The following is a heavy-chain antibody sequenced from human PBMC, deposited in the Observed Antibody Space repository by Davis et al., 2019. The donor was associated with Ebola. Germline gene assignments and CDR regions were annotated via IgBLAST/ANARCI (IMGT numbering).Heavy chain of an antibody. D-gene: IGHD1-20*01. J-gene: IGHJ4*02. CDR2: IIPILGIA. V-gene: IGHV1-69*02. CDR3: ARTYNWNLFDY. Sequence: SVKVSCMASGCTFSSYTISWVRQAPGQGLEWMGRIIPILGIANYAQKFQGRVTITVDKSTSTAYMELSSLRSEDTAVYYCARTYNWNLFDYWGQGTLVTVSS. CDR1: GCTFSSYT.